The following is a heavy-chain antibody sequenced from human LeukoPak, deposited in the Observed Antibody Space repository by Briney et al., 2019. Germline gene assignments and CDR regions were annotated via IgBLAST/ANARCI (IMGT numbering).Heavy chain of an antibody. CDR3: ASFTMIGNYYGMDV. D-gene: IGHD3-22*01. Sequence: ASVKVSCKASGYTFTGYYMHWVRQAPGQGLEWMGWINPNSGGTNYAQKFQGRVTMTRDTSISTAYMELSRLRSDDTAVYYCASFTMIGNYYGMDVWGQGTTVTVPS. J-gene: IGHJ6*02. CDR2: INPNSGGT. CDR1: GYTFTGYY. V-gene: IGHV1-2*02.